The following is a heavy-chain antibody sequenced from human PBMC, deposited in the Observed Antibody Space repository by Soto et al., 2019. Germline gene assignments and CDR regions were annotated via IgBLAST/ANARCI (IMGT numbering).Heavy chain of an antibody. J-gene: IGHJ6*02. Sequence: SETLSLTCAVSGYSISSGYYWGWIRQPPGKGLEWIGSIYHSGSTYYNPSLKSRVTISVDTSKNQCSLKLSSVTAADTAVYYCARVQGSYGPLYGMDVWGQGTTVTV. CDR1: GYSISSGYY. V-gene: IGHV4-38-2*01. CDR3: ARVQGSYGPLYGMDV. CDR2: IYHSGST. D-gene: IGHD5-18*01.